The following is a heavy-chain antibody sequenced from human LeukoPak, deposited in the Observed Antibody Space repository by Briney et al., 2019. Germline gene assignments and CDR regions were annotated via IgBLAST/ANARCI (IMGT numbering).Heavy chain of an antibody. CDR1: GGTFSSYA. J-gene: IGHJ1*01. V-gene: IGHV3-23*01. CDR2: ISGSGGST. D-gene: IGHD3-22*01. CDR3: AETYYYDSSGYRRAEYFQH. Sequence: SCKASGGTFSSYAMSWVRQAPGKGLEWVSTISGSGGSTYYADSVKGRFTISRDNSKNTLYLQMNSLRAEDTAVYYCAETYYYDSSGYRRAEYFQHWGQGTLVTVSS.